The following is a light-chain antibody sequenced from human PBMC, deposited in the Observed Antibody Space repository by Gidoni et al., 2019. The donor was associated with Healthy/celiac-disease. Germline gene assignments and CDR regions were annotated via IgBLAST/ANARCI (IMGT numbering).Light chain of an antibody. CDR3: QQYNSSTWT. V-gene: IGKV1-5*03. Sequence: IQLTQSPSTLFASVGDRVTITCRASQSISSWLAWYQQKPGKAPKILIYKASSLESGVPSRFSGSGSETEFTLTISSLQPDDFATYYCQQYNSSTWTFGQGTKVEIK. CDR1: QSISSW. CDR2: KAS. J-gene: IGKJ1*01.